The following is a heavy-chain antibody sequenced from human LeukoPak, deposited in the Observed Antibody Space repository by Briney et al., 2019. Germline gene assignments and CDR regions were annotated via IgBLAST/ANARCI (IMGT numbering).Heavy chain of an antibody. CDR2: IYGSGRT. CDR1: GDSISSGSYY. D-gene: IGHD3-22*01. CDR3: ARGSGYGEDFEY. J-gene: IGHJ4*02. Sequence: PSQTLSLTCTVSGDSISSGSYYWSWIRQPAGKGLEWIGRIYGSGRTNYNLSLKSRVTISVDTSKNQFSLRLSSVAAADTAVYYCARGSGYGEDFEYWGQGTLVTVSS. V-gene: IGHV4-61*02.